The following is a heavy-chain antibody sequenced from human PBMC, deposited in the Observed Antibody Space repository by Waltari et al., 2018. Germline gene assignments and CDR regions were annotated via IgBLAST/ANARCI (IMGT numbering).Heavy chain of an antibody. CDR1: GGSISRYY. D-gene: IGHD2-15*01. J-gene: IGHJ4*02. Sequence: QVQLQESGPGLVKPSETLSLTCTVSGGSISRYYWSWIRQPPGKGLEWIGYIYYSGSTNYNPSLKSRVTISVDTSKNQFSLKLSSVTAADTAVYYCARVVSVYYFDYWGQGTLVTVSS. CDR3: ARVVSVYYFDY. V-gene: IGHV4-59*01. CDR2: IYYSGST.